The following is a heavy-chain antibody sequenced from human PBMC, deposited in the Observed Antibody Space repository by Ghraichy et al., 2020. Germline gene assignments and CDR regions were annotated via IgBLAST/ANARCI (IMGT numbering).Heavy chain of an antibody. CDR3: ARLTGAATILGAARTYFDY. D-gene: IGHD5-24*01. V-gene: IGHV4-4*09. CDR1: GGSISSYY. CDR2: IYTSGST. Sequence: SETLSLTCTVSGGSISSYYWSWIRQPPGKGLEWIGYIYTSGSTNYNPSLKSRVTISVDTSKNQFSLKLSSVTAADTAVYYCARLTGAATILGAARTYFDYWGQGTLVTVSS. J-gene: IGHJ4*02.